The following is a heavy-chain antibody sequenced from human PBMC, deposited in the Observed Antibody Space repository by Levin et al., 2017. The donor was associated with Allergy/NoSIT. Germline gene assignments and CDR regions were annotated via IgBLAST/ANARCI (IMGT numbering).Heavy chain of an antibody. CDR2: IYTSGST. J-gene: IGHJ4*02. CDR1: GVSISSHY. D-gene: IGHD2-2*01. V-gene: IGHV4-4*07. CDR3: ARESSTSGAPPFDY. Sequence: SETLSLTCTVPGVSISSHYWSWIRQPAGKGLEWIGHIYTSGSTDYNPSLKSRVTMSVDTSKSQFSLKLSSVTAADTAVDYCARESSTSGAPPFDYWGQGTLVTVSS.